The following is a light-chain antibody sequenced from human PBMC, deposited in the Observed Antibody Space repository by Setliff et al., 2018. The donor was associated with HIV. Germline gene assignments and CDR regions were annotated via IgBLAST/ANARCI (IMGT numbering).Light chain of an antibody. J-gene: IGLJ1*01. V-gene: IGLV2-14*03. CDR2: DVT. CDR1: ISDIGSYNF. Sequence: QSALTQPASVSGSPGQSITIPCTGSISDIGSYNFVSWYQQHPGKAPKLIISDVTKRPSGVSDRFSGSKSGHTASLAISGLQGEDEADYYCSSYTTSSTYVVGSGTKVTV. CDR3: SSYTTSSTYV.